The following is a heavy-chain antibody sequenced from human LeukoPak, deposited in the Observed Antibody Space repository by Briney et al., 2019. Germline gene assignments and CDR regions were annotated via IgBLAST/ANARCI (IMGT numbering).Heavy chain of an antibody. J-gene: IGHJ6*02. Sequence: ASVKVSCKASGYTFTGYYMHWVRQAPGQGLEWMGWINPNSGGTNYAQKFQGWVTMTRDTSISTAYMELSRLRSDDTAVYYCARDMRYFDWSPWWHGMDVWGQGTTVTVSS. CDR1: GYTFTGYY. D-gene: IGHD3-9*01. CDR2: INPNSGGT. V-gene: IGHV1-2*04. CDR3: ARDMRYFDWSPWWHGMDV.